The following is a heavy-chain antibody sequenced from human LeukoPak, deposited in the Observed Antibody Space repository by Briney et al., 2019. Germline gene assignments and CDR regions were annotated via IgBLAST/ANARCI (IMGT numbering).Heavy chain of an antibody. D-gene: IGHD4-11*01. Sequence: SETLSLTCTLSGGSISSYYGTWIRQPPGKGLEYIGYISYSGSTNYNPSLKSRVTISVDTSKNQFSLMLSSVTAADSAVYYCARRRLGNYDLDFWGQGTLVTVSS. CDR1: GGSISSYY. CDR3: ARRRLGNYDLDF. V-gene: IGHV4-59*08. J-gene: IGHJ4*02. CDR2: ISYSGST.